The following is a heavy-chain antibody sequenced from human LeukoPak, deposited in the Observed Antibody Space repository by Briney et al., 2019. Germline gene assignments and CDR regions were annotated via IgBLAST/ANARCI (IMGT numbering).Heavy chain of an antibody. V-gene: IGHV4-59*01. D-gene: IGHD4-17*01. CDR2: IYYSGST. J-gene: IGHJ6*02. CDR3: ARDGGYGDPYYYYGMDV. Sequence: SETLSLTCTVSGGSISSYYWSWIRQPPGKGLEWIGYIYYSGSTNYNPSLKGRVTISVDTSKNQFSLKLSSVTAADTAVYYCARDGGYGDPYYYYGMDVWGQGTTVTVSS. CDR1: GGSISSYY.